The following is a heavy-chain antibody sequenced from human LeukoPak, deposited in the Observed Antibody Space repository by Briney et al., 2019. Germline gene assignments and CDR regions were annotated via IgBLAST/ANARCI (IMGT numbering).Heavy chain of an antibody. D-gene: IGHD6-13*01. J-gene: IGHJ5*02. CDR1: GDSVSSNSAA. V-gene: IGHV6-1*01. CDR3: ARDLAAAGSDPDNWFDP. CDR2: TYYRSKWYN. Sequence: QTLSLTCAISGDSVSSNSAAWNWIRQSPSRGLEWLGRTYYRSKWYNDYAVSVKSRITINPDTSKNQFSLQLNSVTPEDTAVYYCARDLAAAGSDPDNWFDPWGQGTLVTVSS.